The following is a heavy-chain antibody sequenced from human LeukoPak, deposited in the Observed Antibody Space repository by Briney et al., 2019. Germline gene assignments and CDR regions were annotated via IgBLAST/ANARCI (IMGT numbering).Heavy chain of an antibody. CDR1: GGSISSYY. Sequence: PSETLSLTCTVSGGSISSYYWSWIRQPPGKGLEWVWYIYYSVSTNYNPSLKSRVTISVDMSKTQLYLKMSSVAAADTAVYYCARYNYYGFYWFDPWGQGTLVTVS. V-gene: IGHV4-59*08. CDR3: ARYNYYGFYWFDP. J-gene: IGHJ5*02. CDR2: IYYSVST. D-gene: IGHD3-10*01.